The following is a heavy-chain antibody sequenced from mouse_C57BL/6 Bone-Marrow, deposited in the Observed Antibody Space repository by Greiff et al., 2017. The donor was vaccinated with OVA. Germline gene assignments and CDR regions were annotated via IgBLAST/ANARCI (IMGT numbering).Heavy chain of an antibody. V-gene: IGHV1-26*01. Sequence: EVQLQQSGPELVKPGASVKISCKASGYTFTDYYMNWVKQSHGKSLEWIGDINPNNGGTSYNQKFKGKATLTVDKSSSTAYMELRSLTSEDSAVYYCARGDYDYVFAYWGQGTLVTVSA. CDR1: GYTFTDYY. CDR2: INPNNGGT. D-gene: IGHD2-4*01. J-gene: IGHJ3*01. CDR3: ARGDYDYVFAY.